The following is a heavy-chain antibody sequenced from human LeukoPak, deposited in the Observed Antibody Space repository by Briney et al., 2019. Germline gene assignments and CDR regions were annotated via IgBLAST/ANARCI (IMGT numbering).Heavy chain of an antibody. CDR1: GGSVSSGSYY. CDR3: ARDGGYSSGWYEET. Sequence: SETLSLTCTVSGGSVSSGSYYWSWIRQPPGKGLDWIGYIYYSGSTNYNPSLKSRVTISVDRSKNQFSLKLSSVTAADPDVYYCARDGGYSSGWYEETWGQGTLVTVSS. D-gene: IGHD6-19*01. V-gene: IGHV4-61*01. CDR2: IYYSGST. J-gene: IGHJ4*02.